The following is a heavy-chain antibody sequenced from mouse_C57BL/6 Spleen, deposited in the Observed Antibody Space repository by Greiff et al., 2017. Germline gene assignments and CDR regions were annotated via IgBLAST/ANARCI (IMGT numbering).Heavy chain of an antibody. CDR2: IYPRSGNT. Sequence: QVQLQQSGAELARPGASVKLSCKASGYTFTRYGISWVKQRTGQGLEWIGEIYPRSGNTYYNEKFKGKATLTADKSSSTAYMELRSLTSDDSAVYFCARSGGNYAMDDWGQGTSVTVSS. J-gene: IGHJ4*01. CDR1: GYTFTRYG. CDR3: ARSGGNYAMDD. V-gene: IGHV1-81*01. D-gene: IGHD1-1*02.